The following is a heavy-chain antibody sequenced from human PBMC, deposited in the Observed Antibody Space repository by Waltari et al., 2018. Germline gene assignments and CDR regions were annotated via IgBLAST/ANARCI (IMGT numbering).Heavy chain of an antibody. J-gene: IGHJ4*02. V-gene: IGHV4-38-2*01. CDR2: IYHSGST. Sequence: QVQLQESGPGLVKPSETLSLTCAVSGYSISSGYYWGWIRQPPGKGLEWIGSIYHSGSTYYNPSLKSRVTISVDTSKNQFSLKLSSVTAADTAVYYCASPVGDLVGYWGQGTLVTVSS. CDR3: ASPVGDLVGY. D-gene: IGHD2-8*02. CDR1: GYSISSGYY.